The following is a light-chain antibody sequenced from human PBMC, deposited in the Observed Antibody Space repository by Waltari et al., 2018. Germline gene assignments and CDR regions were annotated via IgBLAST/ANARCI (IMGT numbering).Light chain of an antibody. CDR3: QQRSSLPIT. J-gene: IGKJ5*01. V-gene: IGKV3-11*01. CDR2: DAS. Sequence: EIVLTQSPATLSLSTGERATLSCRASQSISSYLAWYQQKPGQAPKLLIYDASNRATGIPARFSGSGSWTDFTLTITSLEPEDFAVYYCQQRSSLPITFGQGTRLDIK. CDR1: QSISSY.